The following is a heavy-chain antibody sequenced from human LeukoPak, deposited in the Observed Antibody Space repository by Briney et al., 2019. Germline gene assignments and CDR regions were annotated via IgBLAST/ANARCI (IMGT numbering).Heavy chain of an antibody. Sequence: TGGSLRLSCAASEFTVSSNYMSWVRQAPGKGLEWVSVIYSGGSTYYADSVKGRFTISRDNSKNTLYLQMNSLRDEDSAAYYCARVYLERLTAGYFDHWGQGTWVTVSP. CDR3: ARVYLERLTAGYFDH. V-gene: IGHV3-53*05. J-gene: IGHJ4*02. CDR1: EFTVSSNY. CDR2: IYSGGST. D-gene: IGHD2-8*01.